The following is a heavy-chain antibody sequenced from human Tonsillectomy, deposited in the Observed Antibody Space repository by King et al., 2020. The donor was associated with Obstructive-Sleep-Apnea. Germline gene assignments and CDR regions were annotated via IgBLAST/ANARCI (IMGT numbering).Heavy chain of an antibody. CDR3: VKGRGSGYSYNWFDP. CDR2: ISSNGGIT. Sequence: EVQLVESGGGLVQPGGSLRLSCSASGFTFSSYAMHWVRQAPGKGLEYVSAISSNGGITYYADSVKGRFTISRDNSKNTLYLQMSSLRAEDTAVYYCVKGRGSGYSYNWFDPWGQGTLVTVSS. CDR1: GFTFSSYA. V-gene: IGHV3-64D*06. D-gene: IGHD3-3*01. J-gene: IGHJ5*02.